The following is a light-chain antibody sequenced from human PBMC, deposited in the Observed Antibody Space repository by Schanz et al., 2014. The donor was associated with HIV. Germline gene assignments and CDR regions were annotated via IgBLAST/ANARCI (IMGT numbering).Light chain of an antibody. V-gene: IGLV2-8*01. Sequence: QSVLTQPPSASGSPGQSVTISCTGTSSDVGGYNYVSWYQQHPGKAPKLMIYEVSKRPSGVPDRFSGSKSGNTASLTISGLQPEDEADYYCNSYSHSNTYVFGSGTKLTVL. CDR1: SSDVGGYNY. CDR2: EVS. CDR3: NSYSHSNTYV. J-gene: IGLJ1*01.